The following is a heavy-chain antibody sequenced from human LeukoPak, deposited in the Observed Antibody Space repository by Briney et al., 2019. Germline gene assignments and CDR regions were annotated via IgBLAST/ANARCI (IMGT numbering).Heavy chain of an antibody. CDR3: ASTEKYYYDSSGYFHDAFDI. Sequence: SQTLSLTCTVSGGSISSGGYYWSWIRQHPGKGLEWIGYIYYRGSTYYNPSLKSRVTISVDTSKNQFSLKLSSVTAADTAVYYCASTEKYYYDSSGYFHDAFDIWGQGTMVTVSS. V-gene: IGHV4-31*03. D-gene: IGHD3-22*01. J-gene: IGHJ3*02. CDR2: IYYRGST. CDR1: GGSISSGGYY.